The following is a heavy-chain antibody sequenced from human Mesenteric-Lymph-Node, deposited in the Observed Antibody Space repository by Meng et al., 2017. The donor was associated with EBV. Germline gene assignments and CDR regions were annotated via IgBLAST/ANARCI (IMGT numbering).Heavy chain of an antibody. J-gene: IGHJ4*02. CDR1: GLSVGRDV. CDR2: LWYEGSNQ. D-gene: IGHD6-13*01. V-gene: IGHV3-33*01. Sequence: GRLGGSGVGVVQPGGYWRLSCGASGLSVGRDVMPWVSRVSGKGLEWVAGLWYEGSNQYDADSVKGRFTISRDNSKNTLYLPMNNLRAADTAVYYCATEVNSWSLDYWGQGTLVTVSS. CDR3: ATEVNSWSLDY.